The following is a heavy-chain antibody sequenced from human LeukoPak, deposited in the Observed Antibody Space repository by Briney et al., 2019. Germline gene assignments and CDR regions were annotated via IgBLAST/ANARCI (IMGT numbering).Heavy chain of an antibody. D-gene: IGHD3-3*01. Sequence: PGGSLRLSRAASGFTFSSYSMNWVRQAPGKGLEWVSSISSSSSYIYYADSVKGRFTISRDNAKNSLYLQMNSLRAEDTAVYYCARDTTFIWSGYWGGNYFDYWGQGTLVTVSS. CDR2: ISSSSSYI. V-gene: IGHV3-21*01. CDR1: GFTFSSYS. J-gene: IGHJ4*02. CDR3: ARDTTFIWSGYWGGNYFDY.